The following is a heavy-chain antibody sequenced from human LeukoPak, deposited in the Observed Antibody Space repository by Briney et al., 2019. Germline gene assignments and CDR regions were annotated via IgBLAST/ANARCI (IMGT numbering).Heavy chain of an antibody. Sequence: PSKTLSLTCTVSGGSISSYYWSWIRQPPGKGLEWIGYIYYSGSTNYNPSLKSRVTISVDTSKNQFSLKLSSVTAADTAVYYCAREASIVGANFDYWGQGTLVTVSS. CDR3: AREASIVGANFDY. J-gene: IGHJ4*02. D-gene: IGHD1-26*01. CDR2: IYYSGST. CDR1: GGSISSYY. V-gene: IGHV4-59*01.